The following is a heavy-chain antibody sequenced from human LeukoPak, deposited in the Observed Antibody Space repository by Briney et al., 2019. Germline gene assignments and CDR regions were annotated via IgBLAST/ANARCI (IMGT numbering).Heavy chain of an antibody. V-gene: IGHV4-39*01. CDR1: GGSVTTSSYY. Sequence: PSETLSLTCTVSGGSVTTSSYYWGWVRQPPGKGLEWIGCTSHSGTTFYSPSLRSRVSISVDTSNSQFSLKLSSMTATDTAVYYCAKTTRASIRSAFDIWGQGTLVTVSS. CDR3: AKTTRASIRSAFDI. J-gene: IGHJ3*02. D-gene: IGHD1-7*01. CDR2: TSHSGTT.